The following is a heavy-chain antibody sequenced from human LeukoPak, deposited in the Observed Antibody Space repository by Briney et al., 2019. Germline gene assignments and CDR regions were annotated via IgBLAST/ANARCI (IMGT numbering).Heavy chain of an antibody. J-gene: IGHJ5*02. D-gene: IGHD6-13*01. CDR1: GGSISSSSYY. CDR2: IYYSGST. Sequence: SETLSLTCTVSGGSISSSSYYWGWIRQPPGKGLEWIGSIYYSGSTYYNPSLKSRVTLSVDTSKNQFSLKLSSVTAADTAVYYCASIQQQLVDSFDPWGQGTLVTVSS. V-gene: IGHV4-39*01. CDR3: ASIQQQLVDSFDP.